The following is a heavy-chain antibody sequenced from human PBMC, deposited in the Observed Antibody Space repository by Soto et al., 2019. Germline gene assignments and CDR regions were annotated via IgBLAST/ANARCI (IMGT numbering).Heavy chain of an antibody. V-gene: IGHV1-69*02. CDR1: GGTFSSYT. J-gene: IGHJ4*02. Sequence: SVKVSCKASGGTFSSYTISWVRQAPGQGLEWMGRIIPILGIANYAQKFQGRVTITADKSTSTAYMELSSLRSEDTAVYYCARTGYSYGYEFDYWGQGTLVTVSS. CDR2: IIPILGIA. D-gene: IGHD5-18*01. CDR3: ARTGYSYGYEFDY.